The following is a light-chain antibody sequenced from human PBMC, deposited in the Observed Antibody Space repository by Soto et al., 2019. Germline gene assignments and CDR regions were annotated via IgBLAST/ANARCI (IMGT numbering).Light chain of an antibody. CDR1: SSNIGAGYD. Sequence: QSVLTQPPSVSVAPGQRVTISCTGSSSNIGAGYDVHWYQQLPGTAPKLLIYGNSNRPSGVPDRFSGSKSGTSASLAITGLQAEDGADYYCQSYDSSLSGNYVFGTGTKVTVL. J-gene: IGLJ1*01. CDR2: GNS. CDR3: QSYDSSLSGNYV. V-gene: IGLV1-40*01.